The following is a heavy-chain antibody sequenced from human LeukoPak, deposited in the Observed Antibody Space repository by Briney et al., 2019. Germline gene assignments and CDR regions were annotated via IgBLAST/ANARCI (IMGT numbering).Heavy chain of an antibody. Sequence: GGSLRLSCAASGFTFSSYAMSWVRQAPGKGLEWVSAISGSGGSKYYADSVKGRFTISRDNSKNTLYLQMNSLRAEDTAVYYCASLLIDWDHLPSDIWGRGTRVTVST. CDR1: GFTFSSYA. D-gene: IGHD3-16*01. CDR3: ASLLIDWDHLPSDI. CDR2: ISGSGGSK. J-gene: IGHJ3*02. V-gene: IGHV3-23*01.